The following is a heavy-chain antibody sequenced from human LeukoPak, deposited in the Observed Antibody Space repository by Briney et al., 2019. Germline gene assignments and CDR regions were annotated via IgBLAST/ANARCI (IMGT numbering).Heavy chain of an antibody. CDR3: AKGGIAVPVSGFFDL. J-gene: IGHJ2*01. Sequence: PSETLSLTCTVSGGSISSYYWCWLRQPPGKGLEWVSTISGSGGTYYGDSVRGRFTTSRDNSKNTLSLLMNSLRVEDTAVYYCAKGGIAVPVSGFFDLWGRGTLVTVSS. D-gene: IGHD6-19*01. V-gene: IGHV3-23*01. CDR2: ISGSGGT. CDR1: GGSISSYY.